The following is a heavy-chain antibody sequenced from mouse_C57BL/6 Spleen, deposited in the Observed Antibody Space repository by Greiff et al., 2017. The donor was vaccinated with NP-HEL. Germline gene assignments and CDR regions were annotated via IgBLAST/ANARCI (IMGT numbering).Heavy chain of an antibody. V-gene: IGHV1-15*01. J-gene: IGHJ4*01. CDR2: IDPETGGT. D-gene: IGHD1-1*01. CDR1: GYTFTDYE. CDR3: TRRDYGSSYEGAMDY. Sequence: QVQLKQSGAELVRPGASVTLSCKASGYTFTDYEMHWVKQTPVHGLEWIGAIDPETGGTAYNQKFKGKAILTADKSSSTAYMELRSLTSEDSAVYYCTRRDYGSSYEGAMDYWGQGTSVTVSS.